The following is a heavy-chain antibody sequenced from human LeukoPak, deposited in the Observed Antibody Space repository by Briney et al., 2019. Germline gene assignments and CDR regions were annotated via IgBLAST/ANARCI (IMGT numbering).Heavy chain of an antibody. V-gene: IGHV3-30*02. CDR3: AKGMEWVVVPAALDV. J-gene: IGHJ6*02. CDR2: IRYDGSNK. Sequence: GGSLRLSCAASGFTFSSYGMHWVRQAPGKGLEWVAFIRYDGSNKYYADSVKGRFTISRDNSKNTLYLQMNSLGAEDTAVYYCAKGMEWVVVPAALDVWGQGTTVTVSS. CDR1: GFTFSSYG. D-gene: IGHD2-2*01.